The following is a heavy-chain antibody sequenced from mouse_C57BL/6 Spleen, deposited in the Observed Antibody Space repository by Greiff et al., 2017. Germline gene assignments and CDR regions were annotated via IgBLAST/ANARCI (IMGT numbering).Heavy chain of an antibody. J-gene: IGHJ2*01. CDR1: GYTFNSYW. V-gene: IGHV1-5*01. CDR2: IYPGNSDT. Sequence: EVQLQQSGTVLARPGASVKMSCTTSGYTFNSYWMHWVKQRPGQGLEWIGAIYPGNSDTSYNQKFKGKAKLTAVTSASTTYMTLSNLTIEDSAVYYCTEGDYFDYWGQGTTLTVSS. CDR3: TEGDYFDY.